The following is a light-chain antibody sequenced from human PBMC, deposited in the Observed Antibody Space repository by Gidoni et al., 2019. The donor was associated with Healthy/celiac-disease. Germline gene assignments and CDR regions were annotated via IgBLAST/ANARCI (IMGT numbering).Light chain of an antibody. CDR3: QQYGSSPPYT. CDR1: QSVSSSY. J-gene: IGKJ2*01. V-gene: IGKV3-20*01. Sequence: ETVWTHSPGTLSLSPGERATLSCRAIQSVSSSYLAWYQQKPGQAPRLLIYGASSRATGIPDRFSGSGSGTDFTLTISRLEPEDFAVYYCQQYGSSPPYTFGQGTKLEIK. CDR2: GAS.